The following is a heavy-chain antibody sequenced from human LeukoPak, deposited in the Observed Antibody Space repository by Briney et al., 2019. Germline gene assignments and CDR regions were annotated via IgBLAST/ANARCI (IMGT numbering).Heavy chain of an antibody. Sequence: GGSLRLSCAASGFTFSSYGMHWVRQAPGKGLEWVAVISYDGSNKYYADSVKGRFTISRDNSKNTLYLQMNSLRAEDTAVYYCARDPYELYYFDYWGQGTLVTVSS. CDR2: ISYDGSNK. V-gene: IGHV3-30*19. D-gene: IGHD1-7*01. CDR3: ARDPYELYYFDY. J-gene: IGHJ4*02. CDR1: GFTFSSYG.